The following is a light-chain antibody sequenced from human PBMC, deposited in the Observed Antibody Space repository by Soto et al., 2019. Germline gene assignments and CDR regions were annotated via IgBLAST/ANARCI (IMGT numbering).Light chain of an antibody. CDR3: QQYGSPPIT. CDR1: QSVSSTY. CDR2: GTS. Sequence: EVVLTQSPATLCLSPGERATLSSRASQSVSSTYVAWYQQQPGQAPRLLMSGTSNRATGTPDRFRGSGSGTDFTLTISRLEPEDFAVYYCQQYGSPPITFGQGTRLEIK. V-gene: IGKV3-20*01. J-gene: IGKJ5*01.